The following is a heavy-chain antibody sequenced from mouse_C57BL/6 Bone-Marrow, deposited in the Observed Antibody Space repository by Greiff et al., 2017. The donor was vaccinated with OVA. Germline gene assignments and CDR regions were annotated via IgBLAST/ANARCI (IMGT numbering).Heavy chain of an antibody. J-gene: IGHJ4*01. CDR2: INPSSGYT. CDR1: GYTFTSYW. D-gene: IGHD2-1*01. CDR3: ARKSGNPYYAMDY. Sequence: VQGVESGAELAKPGASVKLSCKASGYTFTSYWMHWVKQRPGQGLEWIGYINPSSGYTKYNQKFKDKATLTADKSSSTAYMQLSSLTSEDSAVYYCARKSGNPYYAMDYWGQGTSVTVSS. V-gene: IGHV1-7*01.